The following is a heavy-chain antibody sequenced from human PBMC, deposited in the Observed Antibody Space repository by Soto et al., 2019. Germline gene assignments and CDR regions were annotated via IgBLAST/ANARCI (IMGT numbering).Heavy chain of an antibody. CDR1: GGSISSSSYY. J-gene: IGHJ4*02. V-gene: IGHV4-39*07. CDR3: ARGSVRSSSS. D-gene: IGHD6-13*01. CDR2: FYYSGST. Sequence: ETLSLTCTVSGGSISSSSYYWGWIRQPPGKGLEWIGSFYYSGSTNYNPSLKSRVTISVDTSKNQFSLKLSSVTAADTAVYYCARGSVRSSSSWGQGTLVTVSS.